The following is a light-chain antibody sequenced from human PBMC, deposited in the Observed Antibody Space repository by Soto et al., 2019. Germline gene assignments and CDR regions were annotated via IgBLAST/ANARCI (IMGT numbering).Light chain of an antibody. CDR3: QKYNSVTKT. CDR2: AAS. V-gene: IGKV1-27*01. Sequence: DIQMTQSPSSLSASVGDRVTITCRASQDISNYLAWYQQKPGEVPKLLIYAASTLQKGVQSPCSGGGSGTLFTLTISSLQPDDVATYYCQKYNSVTKTFGRGTRLEIK. J-gene: IGKJ2*01. CDR1: QDISNY.